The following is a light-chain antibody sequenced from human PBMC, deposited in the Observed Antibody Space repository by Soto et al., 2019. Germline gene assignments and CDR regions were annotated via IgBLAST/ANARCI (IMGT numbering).Light chain of an antibody. V-gene: IGLV1-51*01. CDR3: EAWDSSLSAGV. CDR2: DND. Sequence: ELTQPPSVSVSPGQKVTVSCSGSRSNIGNNYVSWYQHLPGTAPKLLIYDNDKRPSGIPDRFSASKSGTSATLGITGLQTGDEADYYCEAWDSSLSAGVFGGGTKLTVL. CDR1: RSNIGNNY. J-gene: IGLJ3*02.